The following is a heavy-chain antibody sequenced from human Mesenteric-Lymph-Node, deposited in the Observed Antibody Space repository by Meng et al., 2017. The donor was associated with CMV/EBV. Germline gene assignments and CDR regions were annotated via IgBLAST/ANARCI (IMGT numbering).Heavy chain of an antibody. Sequence: GESLKISCAASGFTFSNYGMHWVRQAPGKGLEWVAFIRYDGSNKYYADSVKGRFTISRDNSKNTLYLQMNSLRAEDTAVYYCARGGAGYYYYYGMDVWGQGTTVTVSS. V-gene: IGHV3-30*02. CDR3: ARGGAGYYYYYGMDV. CDR2: IRYDGSNK. D-gene: IGHD3-16*01. J-gene: IGHJ6*02. CDR1: GFTFSNYG.